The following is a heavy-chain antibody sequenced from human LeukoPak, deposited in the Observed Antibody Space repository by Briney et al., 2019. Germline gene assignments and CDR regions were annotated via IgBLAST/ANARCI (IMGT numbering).Heavy chain of an antibody. CDR3: ARAQLNLLVAFGMDV. CDR2: INYSGST. J-gene: IGHJ6*02. D-gene: IGHD1-1*01. V-gene: IGHV4-59*07. Sequence: SHTLSLTCTVSGGSISDYYWSWIRQPPGKGLEWIGYINYSGSTNYNPSLKSRVTISVDTSKNQFSLKLSSVTAADTAVYYCARAQLNLLVAFGMDVWGQGTTVTAS. CDR1: GGSISDYY.